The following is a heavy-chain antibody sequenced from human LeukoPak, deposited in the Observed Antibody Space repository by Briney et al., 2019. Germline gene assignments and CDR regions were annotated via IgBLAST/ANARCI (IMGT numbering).Heavy chain of an antibody. Sequence: PGGSLRLSCAAPGFTFSTYAMSWVRQAPGKGLEWVSRISGSGYSTNYADSVKGRFTISRDNSKNTLYLQMNSLRAEDTAVYYCSKDRSDNTTWYVGSHWGQGTLVTVSS. CDR1: GFTFSTYA. CDR2: ISGSGYST. V-gene: IGHV3-23*01. CDR3: SKDRSDNTTWYVGSH. J-gene: IGHJ4*02. D-gene: IGHD3-10*02.